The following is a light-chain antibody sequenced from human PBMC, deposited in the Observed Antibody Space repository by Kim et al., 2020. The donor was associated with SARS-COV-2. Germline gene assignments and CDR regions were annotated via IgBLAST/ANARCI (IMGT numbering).Light chain of an antibody. J-gene: IGKJ1*01. CDR1: KDITNS. Sequence: ASIGTRVTITRRGSKDITNSLAWYHKKPGKVPQVLIYAASTLQSGVPSRFSGSGSGTEFTLTIDSLQTEDVATYYCQKYNSAPWTFGPGTKVDIK. V-gene: IGKV1-27*01. CDR2: AAS. CDR3: QKYNSAPWT.